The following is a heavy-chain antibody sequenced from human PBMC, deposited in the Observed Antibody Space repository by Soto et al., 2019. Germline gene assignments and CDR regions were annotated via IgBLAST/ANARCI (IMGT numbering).Heavy chain of an antibody. CDR3: ARLVVVAPVANA. CDR2: IFFTGTT. Sequence: SETLSLTCSVSGGSISYNSYYWGWIRQPPGKGLEWVGGIFFTGTTYYSPSLKDRVTISVDTSKNSFSLNLTSVTAADTAVYFCARLVVVAPVANAWGQGTLVTVSS. D-gene: IGHD2-2*01. CDR1: GGSISYNSYY. V-gene: IGHV4-39*02. J-gene: IGHJ5*02.